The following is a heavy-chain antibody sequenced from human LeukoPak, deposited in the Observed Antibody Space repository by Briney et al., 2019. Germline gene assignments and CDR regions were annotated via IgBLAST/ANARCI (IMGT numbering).Heavy chain of an antibody. CDR2: IYYSGST. CDR3: AGGSDSSGYYYDY. J-gene: IGHJ4*02. CDR1: GGSISSGGYY. D-gene: IGHD3-22*01. V-gene: IGHV4-31*03. Sequence: SETLSLTCTVSGGSISSGGYYWRWIRQHPGKGLEWIGYIYYSGSTYYNPSLKSRVTISVDTSKNQFSLKLSSVTAADTAVYYCAGGSDSSGYYYDYWGQGTLVTVSS.